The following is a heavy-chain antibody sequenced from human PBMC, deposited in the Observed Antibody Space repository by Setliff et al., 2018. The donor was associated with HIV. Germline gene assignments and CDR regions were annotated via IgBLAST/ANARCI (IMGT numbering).Heavy chain of an antibody. Sequence: GGPLRLSCAASGFSFSNYWMNWVRQVPGKGLEWVANINQDGSEKKYVDSMKGRLTISRDNAKNSLYLQMTSLRAEDTALYFCARDPRTDSSYAWFDSWGQGTLVTVSS. CDR2: INQDGSEK. CDR1: GFSFSNYW. V-gene: IGHV3-7*03. J-gene: IGHJ5*01. CDR3: ARDPRTDSSYAWFDS. D-gene: IGHD6-6*01.